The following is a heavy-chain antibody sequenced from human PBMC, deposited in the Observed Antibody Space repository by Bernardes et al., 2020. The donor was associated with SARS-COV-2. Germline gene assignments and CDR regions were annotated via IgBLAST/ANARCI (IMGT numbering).Heavy chain of an antibody. Sequence: GGSLRLSCAASGFTFSSYGMHWVRQAPGKGLEWVAVIWYDGSNKYYADSVKGRFTISRDNSRNTLYLQMNSLRAEDTAVYYCARARNTMIVPDLHDGFDIWGQGTMVTVSS. CDR3: ARARNTMIVPDLHDGFDI. J-gene: IGHJ3*02. CDR1: GFTFSSYG. V-gene: IGHV3-33*01. CDR2: IWYDGSNK. D-gene: IGHD3-22*01.